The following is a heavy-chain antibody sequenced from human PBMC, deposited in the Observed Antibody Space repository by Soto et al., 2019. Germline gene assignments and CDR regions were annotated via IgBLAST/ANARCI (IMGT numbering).Heavy chain of an antibody. Sequence: GESLKISCKTSGYSFISNWIAWVRKKPGKGLEWVAAIYPGDSDTRYNPSFQGQVTISADKSINTAYLQWSSLKASDTAMYYCARIIAEAGTGFDFWGQGTLVTVSS. CDR3: ARIIAEAGTGFDF. CDR2: IYPGDSDT. V-gene: IGHV5-51*01. CDR1: GYSFISNW. J-gene: IGHJ4*02. D-gene: IGHD6-19*01.